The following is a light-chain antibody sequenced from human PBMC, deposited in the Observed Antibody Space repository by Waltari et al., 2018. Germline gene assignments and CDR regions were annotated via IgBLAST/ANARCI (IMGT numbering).Light chain of an antibody. CDR3: CSYAGSKEV. CDR2: EGS. V-gene: IGLV2-23*01. Sequence: QSALTQPASVSRSPGQSITISCTGTSRAVGSYNLVSWYQQHPGKAPKLMIYEGSKRPSGVSNRFSGSKSGNTASLTISGLQAEDEADYYCCSYAGSKEVFGGGTKLTVL. CDR1: SRAVGSYNL. J-gene: IGLJ2*01.